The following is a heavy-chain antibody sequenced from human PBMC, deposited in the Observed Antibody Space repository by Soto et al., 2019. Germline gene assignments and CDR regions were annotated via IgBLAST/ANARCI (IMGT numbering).Heavy chain of an antibody. CDR2: IYDSWGT. CDR1: GDSLSRGGYS. V-gene: IGHV4-30-2*01. Sequence: SETLSLTCAVSGDSLSRGGYSWTWVRQPPGKALEWIGDIYDSWGTSYNPSLKSRGTISVDTPTNQFSLRLTSATAADTAVYFCARGSSSYYDYGMDVWGQGTTVTVSS. CDR3: ARGSSSYYDYGMDV. J-gene: IGHJ6*02. D-gene: IGHD6-6*01.